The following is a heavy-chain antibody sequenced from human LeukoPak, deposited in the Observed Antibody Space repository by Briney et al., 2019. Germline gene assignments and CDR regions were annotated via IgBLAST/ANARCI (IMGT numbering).Heavy chain of an antibody. V-gene: IGHV1-58*01. D-gene: IGHD2-15*01. CDR2: IVVGSGNT. CDR1: GFTFTSSA. J-gene: IGHJ4*02. CDR3: AAIGVNCSGGSCSTYYFDY. Sequence: ASVKVSCKASGFTFTSSAVQWVRQARGQRLEWIGWIVVGSGNTNYAQKFQERVTITRDMSTSTAYMELSSLSSEDTAVYYCAAIGVNCSGGSCSTYYFDYWGQGTLVTVSS.